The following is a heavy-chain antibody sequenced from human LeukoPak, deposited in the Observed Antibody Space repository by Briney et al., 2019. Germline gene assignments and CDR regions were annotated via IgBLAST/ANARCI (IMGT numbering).Heavy chain of an antibody. J-gene: IGHJ3*02. CDR2: INPSGGST. V-gene: IGHV1-46*01. CDR3: ARATWYGGNPSGAFDI. D-gene: IGHD4/OR15-4a*01. Sequence: ASVKVSCXASGYTFTNYYIYWVRLAPGQGLEWMGIINPSGGSTDYAQKFQGRVTMTRDTSTTTVYMELSSLRSEDTAVYYCARATWYGGNPSGAFDIWGQGTMVTVSS. CDR1: GYTFTNYY.